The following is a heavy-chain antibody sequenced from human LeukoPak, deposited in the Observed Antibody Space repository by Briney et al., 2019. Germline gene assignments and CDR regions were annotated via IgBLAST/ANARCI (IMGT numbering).Heavy chain of an antibody. Sequence: ASVKVSCKASGYTFTSYYMHWVRQAPGQGLEWMGWINPNNGGTNYAQQFQGRITMTRDTSISTAYMELSSLRSDDTAVYYCARDRGVDYCSGGSCSHYYYYMDVWGKGTTVTISS. J-gene: IGHJ6*03. D-gene: IGHD2-15*01. CDR1: GYTFTSYY. CDR3: ARDRGVDYCSGGSCSHYYYYMDV. CDR2: INPNNGGT. V-gene: IGHV1-2*02.